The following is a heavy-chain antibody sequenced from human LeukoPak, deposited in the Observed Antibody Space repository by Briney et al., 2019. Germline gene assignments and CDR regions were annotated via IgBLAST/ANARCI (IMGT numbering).Heavy chain of an antibody. CDR2: IHDSGST. CDR1: GASISSGDYH. CDR3: GKGFGGGNYYYGWFDP. V-gene: IGHV4-30-4*01. Sequence: SETLSLTCTVSGASISSGDYHWNWIRQPPGKGLEWIGFIHDSGSTYYNPSLKSRVSISRDMSKNQLSLMLSSVTAADTAVYYFGKGFGGGNYYYGWFDPWGQGTLVSVTS. D-gene: IGHD3-10*01. J-gene: IGHJ5*02.